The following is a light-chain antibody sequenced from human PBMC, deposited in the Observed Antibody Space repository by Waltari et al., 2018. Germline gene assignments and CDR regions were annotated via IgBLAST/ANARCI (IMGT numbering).Light chain of an antibody. CDR2: VTSDGSH. J-gene: IGLJ3*02. Sequence: QLVLTQSPSASASLGASVKLTCTLRSGQCRQVIAWRQKQPEKGPRYLMKVTSDGSHSKGDKIPDRFSGSSSGTEHYLTISSLQFEDEADYYCQTGGHGTWVFGGGTKLTVL. V-gene: IGLV4-69*01. CDR1: SGQCRQV. CDR3: QTGGHGTWV.